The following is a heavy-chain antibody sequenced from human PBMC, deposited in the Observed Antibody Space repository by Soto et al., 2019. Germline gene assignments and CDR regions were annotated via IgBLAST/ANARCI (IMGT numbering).Heavy chain of an antibody. Sequence: ASVKVSCKASGYTFTSYAMHWVRQAPGQRLEMMGWINAGNGNTKYSQKYQGRVTITRDTSASTAYMELSSLRSEDTAVYYCARAFMVRGVIGWYFDLWGRGTLVTVSS. CDR1: GYTFTSYA. CDR3: ARAFMVRGVIGWYFDL. V-gene: IGHV1-3*01. J-gene: IGHJ2*01. D-gene: IGHD3-10*01. CDR2: INAGNGNT.